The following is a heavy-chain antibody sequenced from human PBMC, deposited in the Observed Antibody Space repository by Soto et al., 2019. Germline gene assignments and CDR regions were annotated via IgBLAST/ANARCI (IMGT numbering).Heavy chain of an antibody. D-gene: IGHD6-13*01. CDR1: GGSISSSNW. CDR2: IYHSGST. CDR3: AIGAGYSSSWHNWLDP. J-gene: IGHJ5*02. Sequence: PSETLSLTCAVSGGSISSSNWWSWVRQPPGKGLEWIGEIYHSGSTNYNPSLKSRVTISVDKSKNQFSLKLSSVTAADTAVYYCAIGAGYSSSWHNWLDPWGQGTLVTVSS. V-gene: IGHV4-4*02.